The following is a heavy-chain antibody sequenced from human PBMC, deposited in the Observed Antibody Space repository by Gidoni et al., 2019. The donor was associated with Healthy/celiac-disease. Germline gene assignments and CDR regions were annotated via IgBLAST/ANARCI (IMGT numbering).Heavy chain of an antibody. D-gene: IGHD2-2*02. CDR1: GYTFTGYY. J-gene: IGHJ6*02. V-gene: IGHV1-2*02. Sequence: QVQLVQSGAEVKKPGASVKVPCKASGYTFTGYYMHWVRQAPGQGLEWMGWINPNSGGTNYAQKFQGRVTMTRDTSSSTAYMELSRLRSDDTAVYYCARSGAIPHRQGGMDVWGQGTTVTVSS. CDR2: INPNSGGT. CDR3: ARSGAIPHRQGGMDV.